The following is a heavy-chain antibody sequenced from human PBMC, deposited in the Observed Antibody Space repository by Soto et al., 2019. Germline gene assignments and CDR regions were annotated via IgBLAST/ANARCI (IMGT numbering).Heavy chain of an antibody. V-gene: IGHV4-30-2*01. D-gene: IGHD2-21*01. J-gene: IGHJ4*02. CDR3: ATLPPRIVVTILPIPS. CDR1: GDTISTGGYT. CDR2: TYHSGNP. Sequence: PSETLSLTCDVSGDTISTGGYTWAWIRQPPGKALEWIGHTYHSGNPYYNPSLKSRVIISVDRSNNQFSLNLKSLTAADTAVYYCATLPPRIVVTILPIPSWGQGTQVTVSS.